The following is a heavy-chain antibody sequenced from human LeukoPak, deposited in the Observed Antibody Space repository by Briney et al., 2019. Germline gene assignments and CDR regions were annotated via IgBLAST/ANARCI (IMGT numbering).Heavy chain of an antibody. V-gene: IGHV3-30*04. J-gene: IGHJ4*02. CDR2: ISYDGKNK. D-gene: IGHD3-22*01. Sequence: GGSLRLSCAASGFTFSSHTMHWVRQAPGKGLEWVTVISYDGKNKNYADSVKGRFTVSRDNSKNTLYLQMNSLRAEDTAVYYCARDGPSSGYPWWGQGTLVTVSP. CDR3: ARDGPSSGYPW. CDR1: GFTFSSHT.